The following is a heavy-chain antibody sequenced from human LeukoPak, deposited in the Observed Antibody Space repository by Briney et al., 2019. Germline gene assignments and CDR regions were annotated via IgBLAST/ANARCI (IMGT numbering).Heavy chain of an antibody. V-gene: IGHV1-2*02. J-gene: IGHJ6*03. CDR3: ARDRRGTDVPYYYYYYMDV. D-gene: IGHD1-14*01. Sequence: ASVKVSCKASGYTFTGYYMHWVRQAPGQGLEWMGWINPNSGGTNYAQKFQGRVTMTRDTSISTAYMELSRLRSDDTAVYYCARDRRGTDVPYYYYYYMDVWGKGTTVPSP. CDR1: GYTFTGYY. CDR2: INPNSGGT.